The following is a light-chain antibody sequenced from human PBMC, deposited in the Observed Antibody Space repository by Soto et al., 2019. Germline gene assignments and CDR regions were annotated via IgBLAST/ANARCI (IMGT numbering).Light chain of an antibody. CDR2: GAS. J-gene: IGKJ2*01. V-gene: IGKV1-12*01. CDR3: QQTRAFPTT. Sequence: DTQTTQSPSSVSASVADRVTITCRASQDIGNFLAWYQQTPGKAPKLLIHGASSLYRGVASRFSGGGTGTDFTLTILSLQPEDFATYYCQQTRAFPTTFRQGTKVDIK. CDR1: QDIGNF.